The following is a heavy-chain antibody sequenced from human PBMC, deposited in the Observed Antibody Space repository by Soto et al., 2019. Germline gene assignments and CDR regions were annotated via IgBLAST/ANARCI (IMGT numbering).Heavy chain of an antibody. CDR3: ARLKTKLELYYYGMDV. Sequence: PGESLKISCKGSGYSFTSYQIGWVRQVPGKGLEWMGIIYPGDSDIRYSPSFQGQVTISADKSITTAYLQWSSLKASDTAIYYCARLKTKLELYYYGMDVWGQGTTVTVSS. V-gene: IGHV5-51*01. D-gene: IGHD1-7*01. CDR2: IYPGDSDI. CDR1: GYSFTSYQ. J-gene: IGHJ6*02.